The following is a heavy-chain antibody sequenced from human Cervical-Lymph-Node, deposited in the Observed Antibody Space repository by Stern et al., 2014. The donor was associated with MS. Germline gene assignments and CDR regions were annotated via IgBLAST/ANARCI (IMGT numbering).Heavy chain of an antibody. V-gene: IGHV5-51*01. D-gene: IGHD1-14*01. J-gene: IGHJ4*02. CDR2: IYAGDSET. CDR3: ARQTTAWASDV. Sequence: VQLVQSGAELIRPGESLKISCKVSGYKFSINWIAWGRQMPGKGLEWMWIIYAGDSETRYGPYFQGQVTMSADMFACIDYLPRSSLNASDTAMYFCARQTTAWASDVWGQGTLVTVSS. CDR1: GYKFSINW.